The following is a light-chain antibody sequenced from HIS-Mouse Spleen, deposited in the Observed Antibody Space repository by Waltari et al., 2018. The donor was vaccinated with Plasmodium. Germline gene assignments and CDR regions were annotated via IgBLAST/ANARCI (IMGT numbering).Light chain of an antibody. V-gene: IGKV3-15*01. CDR3: QQYNNWPSWT. CDR1: QSVSSN. CDR2: SAS. J-gene: IGKJ1*01. Sequence: EIVMTQSPATLSVSPGERTTLCCRASQSVSSNLAWYQQKPGQAPRLLIYSASTSATGSPARVSVSGSGTECTLTISSMQSEDFAVDDCQQYNNWPSWTFGQGTKVEIK.